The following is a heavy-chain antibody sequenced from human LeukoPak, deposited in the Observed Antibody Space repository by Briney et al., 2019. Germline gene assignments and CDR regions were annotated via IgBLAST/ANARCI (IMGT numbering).Heavy chain of an antibody. V-gene: IGHV3-53*05. Sequence: WGSLRLSCAASGFALSRNYMTWVRQALGKGLEWVSVIYNDGSTFYADSVKGRFTISRDNAKNTVYLQTDSLRVEDTAVYYCARGPWDCWGQGTLVTVSS. CDR2: IYNDGST. CDR1: GFALSRNY. CDR3: ARGPWDC. J-gene: IGHJ4*02.